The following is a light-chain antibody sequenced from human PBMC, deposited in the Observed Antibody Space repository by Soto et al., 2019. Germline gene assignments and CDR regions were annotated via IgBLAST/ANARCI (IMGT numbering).Light chain of an antibody. CDR2: GAS. Sequence: IQLTQSPSSLSASVGDRVTITCRASPAIASFLAWYQQKPGTAPKLLIYGASTLQSGVPSRFSGSRSGTDYTLTIGSLQPEDFATYYCQQLNGSPWTFGQGTKV. V-gene: IGKV1-9*01. J-gene: IGKJ1*01. CDR3: QQLNGSPWT. CDR1: PAIASF.